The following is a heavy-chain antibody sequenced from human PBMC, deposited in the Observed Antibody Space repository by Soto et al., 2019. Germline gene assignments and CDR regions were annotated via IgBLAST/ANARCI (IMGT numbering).Heavy chain of an antibody. V-gene: IGHV3-74*01. J-gene: IGHJ6*02. CDR1: GFTFSTYW. Sequence: EVQLVESGGGLVQPGGSLRLSCAASGFTFSTYWMHWVRQPPGKGLVWVSRINNDGSNTAYADSVKGRFTISRDNAQSTLYLQMNSLRAEDTAVYYCAIDPLIGTTDYGLDVWGQGTTVSVSS. CDR2: INNDGSNT. CDR3: AIDPLIGTTDYGLDV. D-gene: IGHD1-7*01.